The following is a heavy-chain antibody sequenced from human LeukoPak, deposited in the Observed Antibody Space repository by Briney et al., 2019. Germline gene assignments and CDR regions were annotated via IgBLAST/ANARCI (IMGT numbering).Heavy chain of an antibody. J-gene: IGHJ4*02. V-gene: IGHV4-30-4*08. Sequence: PSETLSLTCTVSGGSISSGDYYWSWIRQPPGKGLEWIGYIYYSGSTYYNPSLKSRVTISVDTSKNQFSLKLSSVTAADTAVYYCARDSGGTVVTPPDYWGQGTLVTVSS. CDR1: GGSISSGDYY. CDR3: ARDSGGTVVTPPDY. CDR2: IYYSGST. D-gene: IGHD4-23*01.